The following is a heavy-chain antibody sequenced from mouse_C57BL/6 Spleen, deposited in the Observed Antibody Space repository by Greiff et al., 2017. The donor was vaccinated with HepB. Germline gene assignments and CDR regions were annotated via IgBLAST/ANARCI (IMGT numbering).Heavy chain of an antibody. V-gene: IGHV5-17*01. CDR3: ARPGGTDYFDY. CDR1: GFTFSDYG. Sequence: EVMLVESGGGLVKPGGSLKLSCAASGFTFSDYGMHWVRQAPEKGLEWVAYISSGSSTIYYADTVTGRFTISRDNAKNTLFLQMTSLRSEDTAMYYCARPGGTDYFDYWGQGTTLTVSS. D-gene: IGHD4-1*01. CDR2: ISSGSSTI. J-gene: IGHJ2*01.